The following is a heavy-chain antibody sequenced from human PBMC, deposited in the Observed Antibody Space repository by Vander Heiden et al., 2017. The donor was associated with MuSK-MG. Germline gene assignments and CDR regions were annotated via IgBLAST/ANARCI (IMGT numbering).Heavy chain of an antibody. CDR3: ARNQEESPSYFDY. CDR1: GGSFSGYY. J-gene: IGHJ4*02. Sequence: QVQLQQWGAGLLKPSETLSLTCAVYGGSFSGYYWSWIRQPPGKGLEWIGEINHSGSTNYNPSLKSRVTISVDTSKNQFSLKLSSVTAADTAVYYCARNQEESPSYFDYWGQGTLVTVSS. V-gene: IGHV4-34*01. CDR2: INHSGST.